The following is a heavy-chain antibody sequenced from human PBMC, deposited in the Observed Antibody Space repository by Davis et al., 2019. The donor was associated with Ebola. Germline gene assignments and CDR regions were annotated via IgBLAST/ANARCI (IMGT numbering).Heavy chain of an antibody. CDR2: INPSGGST. V-gene: IGHV1-46*01. CDR1: GYTFTSYY. J-gene: IGHJ6*02. CDR3: ARELSGSYLYYYYGMDV. Sequence: ASVKVSCRASGYTFTSYYMHWVRQAPGQGLEWMGIINPSGGSTSYAQKFQGRVTMTRDTSTSTVYMELSSLRSEDTAVYYCARELSGSYLYYYYGMDVWGQGTTVTVSS. D-gene: IGHD1-26*01.